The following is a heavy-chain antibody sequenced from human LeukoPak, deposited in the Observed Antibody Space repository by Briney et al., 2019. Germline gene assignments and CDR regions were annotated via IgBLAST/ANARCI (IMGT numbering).Heavy chain of an antibody. D-gene: IGHD3-3*01. V-gene: IGHV4-31*03. CDR2: IYYSGST. J-gene: IGHJ6*02. Sequence: PSETLSLTCTVSGGSISSGGYYWSWIRQHPGKGLEWIGYIYYSGSTYYNPSLKSRVTISVDTSKNQFSLKLSSVTAADTAVYYCARATAQPHDFWSGYDSGGMDVWGQGTTVTVSS. CDR1: GGSISSGGYY. CDR3: ARATAQPHDFWSGYDSGGMDV.